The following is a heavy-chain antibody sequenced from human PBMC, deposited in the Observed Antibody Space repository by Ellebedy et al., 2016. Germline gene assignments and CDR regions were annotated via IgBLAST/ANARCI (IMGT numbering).Heavy chain of an antibody. CDR3: ARRRSSSSSFDP. V-gene: IGHV4-4*08. D-gene: IGHD6-6*01. CDR1: GGSISGYY. CDR2: IYHSGST. J-gene: IGHJ5*02. Sequence: SETLSLTCTVSGGSISGYYWSWIRQPPGKGLEWIGYIYHSGSTYYNPSLKSRVTISLDTSKNQFSLKLSSVTAADTAVYYCARRRSSSSSFDPWGQGTLVTVSS.